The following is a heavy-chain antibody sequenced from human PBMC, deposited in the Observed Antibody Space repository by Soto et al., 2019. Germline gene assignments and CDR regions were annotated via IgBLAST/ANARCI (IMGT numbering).Heavy chain of an antibody. Sequence: GGSLRVSCAASGFTFSSYGMHWVRQAPGKGLEWVAVISYDGSNKYYADSVKGRFTISRDNSKNTLYLQMNSLRAEDTAVYYCAREIATTGEYYFDYWGQGTLVTVSS. J-gene: IGHJ4*02. CDR3: AREIATTGEYYFDY. V-gene: IGHV3-30*03. CDR2: ISYDGSNK. CDR1: GFTFSSYG. D-gene: IGHD6-13*01.